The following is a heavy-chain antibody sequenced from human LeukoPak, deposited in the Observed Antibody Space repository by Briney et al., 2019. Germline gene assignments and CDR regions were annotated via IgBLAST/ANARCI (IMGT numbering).Heavy chain of an antibody. Sequence: APVKVSCKASGYSLTSYGISWVRQAPGQGLEWMGWISAYNGNTNYAQKLQGRVTMTTDTSTSTAYMELRSLRSDDTAVYYCARDGSGGSCNYWGQGTLVTVSS. J-gene: IGHJ4*02. D-gene: IGHD2-15*01. CDR1: GYSLTSYG. CDR2: ISAYNGNT. V-gene: IGHV1-18*01. CDR3: ARDGSGGSCNY.